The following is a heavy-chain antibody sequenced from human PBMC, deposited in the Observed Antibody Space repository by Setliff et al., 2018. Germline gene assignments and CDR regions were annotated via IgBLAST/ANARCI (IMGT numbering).Heavy chain of an antibody. CDR3: AREWGYYGSGSHYTPDI. Sequence: GGSLRLSCAASGSGFTFSSYAMTWVRQAPGKGLEWVSVIDSGGSTYYADSVKGRSTISRDNSKNTLYLQMNSLRPEDTAIYYCAREWGYYGSGSHYTPDIWGQGTVVTVSS. D-gene: IGHD3-10*01. V-gene: IGHV3-66*02. CDR2: IDSGGST. J-gene: IGHJ3*02. CDR1: GSGFTFSSYA.